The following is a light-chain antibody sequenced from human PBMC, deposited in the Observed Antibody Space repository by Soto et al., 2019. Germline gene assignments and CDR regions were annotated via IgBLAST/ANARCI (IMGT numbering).Light chain of an antibody. CDR3: QKFGSAPYS. V-gene: IGKV1-27*01. Sequence: DIQMTQSTSSLSASAGESVTITCRASQDISNNLAWYQQKPGKVPELLIYGASTLQSGVPSRFSGSGSGTDFTLTISSLQPEDFATYYCQKFGSAPYSFGQGTKVDIK. CDR2: GAS. J-gene: IGKJ2*03. CDR1: QDISNN.